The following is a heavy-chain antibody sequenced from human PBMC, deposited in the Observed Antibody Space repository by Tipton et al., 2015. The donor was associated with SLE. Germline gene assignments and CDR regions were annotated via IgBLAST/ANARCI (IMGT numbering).Heavy chain of an antibody. V-gene: IGHV4-39*07. D-gene: IGHD3-16*02. J-gene: IGHJ3*02. CDR2: IYYSGST. CDR1: GGSISSSSYY. Sequence: LRLSCTVSGGSISSSSYYWGWIRQPPGKGLEWIGSIYYSGSTYYNPSLKSRVTISVDTSKNQFSLKLSSVTAADTAVYYCARGLRNDYVWGSYRRRGAFDIWGQGTMVTVSS. CDR3: ARGLRNDYVWGSYRRRGAFDI.